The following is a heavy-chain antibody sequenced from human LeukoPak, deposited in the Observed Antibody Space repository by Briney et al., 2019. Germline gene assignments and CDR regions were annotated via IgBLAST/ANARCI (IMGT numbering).Heavy chain of an antibody. Sequence: SETLSLTCAVYGGSFSGYYWSWIRQPPGKGLEWIGEINHSGSTNYNPSLKSRVTISVDTSKNQFSLKLSSVTAADTAVYYCARSGISRFLEWFSDRYYFDYWGQGTLVTVSS. V-gene: IGHV4-34*01. CDR1: GGSFSGYY. CDR2: INHSGST. D-gene: IGHD3-3*01. J-gene: IGHJ4*02. CDR3: ARSGISRFLEWFSDRYYFDY.